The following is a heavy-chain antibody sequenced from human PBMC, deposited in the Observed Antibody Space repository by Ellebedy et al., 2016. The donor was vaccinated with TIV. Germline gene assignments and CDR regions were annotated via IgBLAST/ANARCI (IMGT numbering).Heavy chain of an antibody. Sequence: GESLKISXKGSGYSFTSYWISWVRQMPGKGLEWMGRIDPSDSYTNYSPSFQGHVTISADKSISTAYLQWSSLKASDTAMYYCARHLTVVVVTPNYYYMDVWGKGTTVTVSS. D-gene: IGHD2-15*01. CDR2: IDPSDSYT. V-gene: IGHV5-10-1*01. J-gene: IGHJ6*03. CDR3: ARHLTVVVVTPNYYYMDV. CDR1: GYSFTSYW.